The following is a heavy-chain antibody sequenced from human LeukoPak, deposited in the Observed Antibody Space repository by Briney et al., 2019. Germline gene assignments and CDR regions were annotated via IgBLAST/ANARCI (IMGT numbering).Heavy chain of an antibody. V-gene: IGHV3-48*02. CDR1: GITLATSP. J-gene: IGHJ3*02. CDR2: STNSVTDI. Sequence: PGGSLRLSCVASGITLATSPMDWVRQAPGKGPEWVPFSTNSVTDISYADPVRGRFTISRDNAKNSLYLQMNDLRDEDTAVYYCARGRDHAFDIWGQGTMVTVSS. CDR3: ARGRDHAFDI.